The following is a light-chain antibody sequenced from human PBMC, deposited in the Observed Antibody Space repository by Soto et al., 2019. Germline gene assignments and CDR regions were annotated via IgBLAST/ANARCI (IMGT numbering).Light chain of an antibody. CDR3: QQYNTLWT. V-gene: IGKV1-5*03. CDR1: QSISVW. J-gene: IGKJ1*01. Sequence: DIQMTQSPSTLSASVGDRVTITCRASQSISVWLAWYQQKAGKAPNLLIYKASRLESGVPSRFSGSGSETEFTLTISSLQPDDFGTYYCQQYNTLWTFGQGTKVDIK. CDR2: KAS.